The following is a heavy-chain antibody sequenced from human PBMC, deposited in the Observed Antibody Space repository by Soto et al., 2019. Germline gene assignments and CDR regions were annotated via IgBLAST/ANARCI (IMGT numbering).Heavy chain of an antibody. CDR2: IYYSGST. CDR1: GGSISSYY. V-gene: IGHV4-59*01. D-gene: IGHD1-26*01. CDR3: ARRYGATFDY. Sequence: QVQLQESGPGLVKPSETLSLTCTVSGGSISSYYWSWIRQPPGRGLEWIGYIYYSGSTNYNPSLKSRVLISVATSKNQFSLKLSSVTAADTAVYYCARRYGATFDYWGQGTLVTVSS. J-gene: IGHJ4*02.